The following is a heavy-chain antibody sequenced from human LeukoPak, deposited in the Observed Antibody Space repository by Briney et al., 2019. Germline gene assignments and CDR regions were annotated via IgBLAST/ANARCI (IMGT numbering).Heavy chain of an antibody. Sequence: GGFLRLSCATFGFPFSDFSMSWVRQAPGKGLEWISTTNSGGTSTYYAESVKGRFTISRDNSKNTLYLQMSSLRVEDTAVYYCAKQSYARSLGEGGPGTLVSVSS. V-gene: IGHV3-23*01. CDR3: AKQSYARSLGE. D-gene: IGHD2-8*01. CDR1: GFPFSDFS. CDR2: TNSGGTST. J-gene: IGHJ4*02.